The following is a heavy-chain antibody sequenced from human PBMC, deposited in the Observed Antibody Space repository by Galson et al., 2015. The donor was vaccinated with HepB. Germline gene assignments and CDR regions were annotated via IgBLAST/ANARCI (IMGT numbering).Heavy chain of an antibody. D-gene: IGHD5-12*01. CDR2: IIPIFGTA. CDR3: ASSGYSGYDFVGEDAFDI. CDR1: GGTFSSYA. Sequence: SVKVSCKASGGTFSSYAIGWVRQAPGQGLEWMGGIIPIFGTANYAQKFQGRVTITADESTSTAYMELSSLRSEDTAVYYCASSGYSGYDFVGEDAFDIWGQGTMVTVSS. J-gene: IGHJ3*02. V-gene: IGHV1-69*13.